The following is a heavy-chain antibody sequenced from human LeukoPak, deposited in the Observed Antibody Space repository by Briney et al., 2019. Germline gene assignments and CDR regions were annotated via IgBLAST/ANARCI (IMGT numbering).Heavy chain of an antibody. Sequence: RPGGSLRLSCAASGFTFASYAMNWVRQAPGKGLEWVSAITASGGTSFYADSVRGRFTISRDNSKNTLYPQMNSLRADDTAVYFCAKGTGSGTYNCDDWGQGTLVTVSS. J-gene: IGHJ4*02. CDR2: ITASGGTS. D-gene: IGHD3-10*01. V-gene: IGHV3-23*01. CDR3: AKGTGSGTYNCDD. CDR1: GFTFASYA.